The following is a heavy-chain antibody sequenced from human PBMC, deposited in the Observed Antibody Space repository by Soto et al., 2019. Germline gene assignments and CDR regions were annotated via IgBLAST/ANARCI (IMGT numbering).Heavy chain of an antibody. D-gene: IGHD2-15*01. CDR1: GYTFTSYG. J-gene: IGHJ6*02. V-gene: IGHV1-18*01. CDR3: ARDGAEYCSGGSCYGIGEYYYGMDV. CDR2: ISAYNGNT. Sequence: ASVKVSCKASGYTFTSYGISWGRQATGQGLEWMGWISAYNGNTNYAQKLQGRVTMTTDTSTSTAYMELRSLRSDDTAVYYCARDGAEYCSGGSCYGIGEYYYGMDVWGQGTTVTVSS.